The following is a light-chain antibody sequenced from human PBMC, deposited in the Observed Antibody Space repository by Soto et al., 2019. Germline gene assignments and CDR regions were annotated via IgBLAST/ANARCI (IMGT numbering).Light chain of an antibody. CDR1: QGISSA. CDR2: DAS. V-gene: IGKV1-13*02. CDR3: QQFNSYLR. J-gene: IGKJ2*03. Sequence: ALQLTQSPSSLSASVGDRVTITCRASQGISSALAWYQQKPGKAPKLLIYDASSLESGVPSRFSGSGSGTDFTLTISSLQPEDFATYYCQQFNSYLRFGQGTKLEIK.